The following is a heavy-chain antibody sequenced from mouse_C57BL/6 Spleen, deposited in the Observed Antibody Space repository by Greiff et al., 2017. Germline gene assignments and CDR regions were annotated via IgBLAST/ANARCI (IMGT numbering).Heavy chain of an antibody. Sequence: QVQLKESGAELMQPGASVKLSCKATGYTFTGYWIEWVKQRPGHGLAWIGEILPGSGSTNYNEKFKGKATFTADTSSNTVYMQLSSLTTEDAAIYCGARVYYGNSWFAYWGQGTLVTVSA. D-gene: IGHD2-1*01. CDR3: ARVYYGNSWFAY. V-gene: IGHV1-9*01. J-gene: IGHJ3*01. CDR2: ILPGSGST. CDR1: GYTFTGYW.